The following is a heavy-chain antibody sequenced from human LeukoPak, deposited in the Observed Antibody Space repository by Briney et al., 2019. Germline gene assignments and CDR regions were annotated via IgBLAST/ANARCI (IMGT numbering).Heavy chain of an antibody. CDR2: ICSGGST. Sequence: GGSLRLSCAASGFTVNSNYMTWVRQAPGKGLEWVSVICSGGSTYYADSVKGRFTISRDNLKNTLYLQMNSLRAEDTAVYYCARGPGWNYFDYWGQGTLVTVSS. CDR1: GFTVNSNY. V-gene: IGHV3-66*01. J-gene: IGHJ4*02. D-gene: IGHD6-19*01. CDR3: ARGPGWNYFDY.